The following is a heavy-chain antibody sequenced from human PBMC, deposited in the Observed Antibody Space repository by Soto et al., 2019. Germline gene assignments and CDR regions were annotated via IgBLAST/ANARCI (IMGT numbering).Heavy chain of an antibody. Sequence: GGSLRLSCAASGFTFISYGIHFVRHPPCKGLEWVAVISYDGSNKYYADSVKGRFTISRDNSKNTLYLQMNSLRAEDTAVYYCATGPSGYDYPYYFDYWGQGTLVTVSS. D-gene: IGHD5-12*01. J-gene: IGHJ4*02. CDR2: ISYDGSNK. V-gene: IGHV3-30*03. CDR3: ATGPSGYDYPYYFDY. CDR1: GFTFISYG.